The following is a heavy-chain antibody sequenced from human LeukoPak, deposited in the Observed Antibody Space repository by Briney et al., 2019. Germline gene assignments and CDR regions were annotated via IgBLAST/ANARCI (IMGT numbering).Heavy chain of an antibody. CDR3: ARDIAAYGSGRHYYYMDV. V-gene: IGHV3-20*01. J-gene: IGHJ6*03. Sequence: GGSLRLSCAASGFTFDDYGMSWVRQAPGKGLEWVSGINWNGGSTGYADSVKGRFTISRDNAKNSLYLQMNSLRAEDTALYHCARDIAAYGSGRHYYYMDVWGKGTTVTISS. D-gene: IGHD3-10*01. CDR2: INWNGGST. CDR1: GFTFDDYG.